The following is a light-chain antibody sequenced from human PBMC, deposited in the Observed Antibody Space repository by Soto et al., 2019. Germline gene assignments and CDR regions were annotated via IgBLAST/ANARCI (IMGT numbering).Light chain of an antibody. V-gene: IGKV3D-15*01. CDR3: QQYNNWPLT. J-gene: IGKJ4*01. CDR1: QSVSYN. CDR2: DAS. Sequence: ETVMTQSPATLSVSPGDRATLSCSASQSVSYNLAWYQQKPGQAPRLLIYDASTRATGIPARFSGSASGTECTLTISSLLSEDFAVYYCQQYNNWPLTFGGGTKVEMK.